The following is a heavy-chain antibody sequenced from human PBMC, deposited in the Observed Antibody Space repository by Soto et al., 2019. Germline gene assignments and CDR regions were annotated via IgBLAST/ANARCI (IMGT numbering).Heavy chain of an antibody. CDR1: GYTFTSYG. CDR3: ARCVDIVLMVYAPNNWFDP. J-gene: IGHJ5*02. D-gene: IGHD2-8*01. Sequence: ASVKVSCKASGYTFTSYGISWVRQAPGQGLEWMGWISAYNGNTNYAQKLQGRVTMTTDTSTSTAYMELRSLRSDDTAVYYCARCVDIVLMVYAPNNWFDPWGQGTLVTVSS. CDR2: ISAYNGNT. V-gene: IGHV1-18*01.